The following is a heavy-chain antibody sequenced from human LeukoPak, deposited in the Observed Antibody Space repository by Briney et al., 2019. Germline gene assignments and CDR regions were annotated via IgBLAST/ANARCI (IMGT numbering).Heavy chain of an antibody. CDR2: ISGYNGNT. CDR3: ATTGDAFDI. J-gene: IGHJ3*02. D-gene: IGHD4-17*01. V-gene: IGHV1-18*01. Sequence: GASVKVSCKASGYTFTSYDINWVRQATGQGLEWMGWISGYNGNTNYAQKLQGRLTMTTDTSTSTAYMELRGLRSDDTAVYYCATTGDAFDIWGQGTMVTVSS. CDR1: GYTFTSYD.